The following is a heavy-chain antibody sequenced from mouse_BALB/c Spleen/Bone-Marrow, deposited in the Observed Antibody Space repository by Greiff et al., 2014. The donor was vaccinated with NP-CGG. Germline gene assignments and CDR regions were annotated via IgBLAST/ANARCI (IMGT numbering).Heavy chain of an antibody. CDR2: IRTKADDHAT. CDR3: TPHPFDY. V-gene: IGHV6-6*01. Sequence: QPGGGLVQPGGSMKLSCAASGFAFSDTWLDWVRQSPEKGPEWVAEIRTKADDHATYYAESVKGRFTISRDDSISSVYLQMNSLRAEDTGIYYCTPHPFDYWGQGTTLTVSS. J-gene: IGHJ2*01. CDR1: GFAFSDTW.